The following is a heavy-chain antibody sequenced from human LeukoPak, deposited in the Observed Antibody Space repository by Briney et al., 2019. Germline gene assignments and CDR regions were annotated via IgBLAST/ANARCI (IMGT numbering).Heavy chain of an antibody. J-gene: IGHJ4*02. D-gene: IGHD1-26*01. Sequence: ASVKVSCKASKDTFTIYDVNWVRQATGLGLEWMGWMNPNSGNTGYAQKFQGRVTMTMNSSISTAYMELTSPTSEDTAVYYCTRSTMGARRRYDYWGQGTLVTASS. V-gene: IGHV1-8*01. CDR3: TRSTMGARRRYDY. CDR1: KDTFTIYD. CDR2: MNPNSGNT.